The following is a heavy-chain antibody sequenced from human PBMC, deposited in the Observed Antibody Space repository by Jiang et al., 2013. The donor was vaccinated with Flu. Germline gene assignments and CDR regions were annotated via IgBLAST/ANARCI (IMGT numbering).Heavy chain of an antibody. J-gene: IGHJ4*02. CDR3: ARSDIDLRAVAGPFDY. V-gene: IGHV5-10-1*01. D-gene: IGHD6-19*01. CDR2: IDPSDSYT. Sequence: GAEVKKPGESLRISCKGSGYRFTGYWINWVRQMPGKGLEWMGRIDPSDSYTNYSPSFQGHVTISTDKSISTAYLQWRRLKASDTAMYYCARSDIDLRAVAGPFDYWGQGTLVTVSS. CDR1: GYRFTGYW.